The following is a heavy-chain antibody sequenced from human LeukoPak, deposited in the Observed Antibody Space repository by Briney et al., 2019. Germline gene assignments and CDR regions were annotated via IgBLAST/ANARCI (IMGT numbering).Heavy chain of an antibody. CDR1: GESFSGYY. Sequence: PSETLSLTCAVYGESFSGYYWSWIRQPPGKGLEWIGEINHSGSTNYNPSLKSRVTISVDTSKNQFSLKLSSVTAADTAVYYCARGGQQLSYWGQGTLVTVSS. CDR2: INHSGST. CDR3: ARGGQQLSY. J-gene: IGHJ4*02. D-gene: IGHD6-13*01. V-gene: IGHV4-34*01.